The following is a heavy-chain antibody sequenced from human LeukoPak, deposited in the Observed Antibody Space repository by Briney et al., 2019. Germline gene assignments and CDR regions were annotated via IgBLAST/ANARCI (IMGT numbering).Heavy chain of an antibody. Sequence: PSETLSLTCTVSGGSISSYYWSWIRQPPGKGLEWIGYIYYSGSTNYNPSLKSQVTISVDTSKNQFSLKLSSVTAADTAVYYCATSRFLEWLSPRSDAFDIWGQGTMVTVSS. CDR3: ATSRFLEWLSPRSDAFDI. CDR1: GGSISSYY. CDR2: IYYSGST. J-gene: IGHJ3*02. V-gene: IGHV4-59*01. D-gene: IGHD3-3*01.